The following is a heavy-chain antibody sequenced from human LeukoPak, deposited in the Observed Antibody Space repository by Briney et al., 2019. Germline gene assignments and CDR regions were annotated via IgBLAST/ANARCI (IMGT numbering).Heavy chain of an antibody. J-gene: IGHJ6*03. CDR2: IYYSGST. D-gene: IGHD5-18*01. V-gene: IGHV4-39*07. CDR1: GGSISSNTYY. Sequence: SETLSLTCTVSGGSISSNTYYWGWIRQPPGKGLEWIGSIYYSGSTYYNPSLKSRVTISVDTSKNQFSLKLSSVTAADTAVYYCARGRRDTAMIIYYYYYYMDVWGKGTTVTISS. CDR3: ARGRRDTAMIIYYYYYYMDV.